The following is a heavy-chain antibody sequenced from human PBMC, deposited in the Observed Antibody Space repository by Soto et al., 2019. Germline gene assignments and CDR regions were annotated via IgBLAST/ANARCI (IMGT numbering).Heavy chain of an antibody. Sequence: QITLKESGPTLVKPTQTLTLTCTFSGFSLSTSGVGVGWIRQPPGQALEWLALIYWDDDKRYSPSLKSRLTITKDTSKNQVVLTMTNMDPVDTATYYCAHTLYGSGSYYSGVDAFDIWGQGTMVTVSS. CDR2: IYWDDDK. J-gene: IGHJ3*02. V-gene: IGHV2-5*02. CDR3: AHTLYGSGSYYSGVDAFDI. D-gene: IGHD3-10*01. CDR1: GFSLSTSGVG.